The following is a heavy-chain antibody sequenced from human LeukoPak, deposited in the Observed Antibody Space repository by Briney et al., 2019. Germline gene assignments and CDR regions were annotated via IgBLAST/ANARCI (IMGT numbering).Heavy chain of an antibody. Sequence: GTSVKVSCKASGYMFTNYAMHWVRQAPGQGLEWMGWINPNSGGTNYAQKFQGRVTMTRDTSISTAYMELSRLRSDDTAVYYCARGLSFVAAGFNWFDPWGQGTLVTVSS. D-gene: IGHD6-13*01. J-gene: IGHJ5*02. V-gene: IGHV1-2*02. CDR2: INPNSGGT. CDR1: GYMFTNYA. CDR3: ARGLSFVAAGFNWFDP.